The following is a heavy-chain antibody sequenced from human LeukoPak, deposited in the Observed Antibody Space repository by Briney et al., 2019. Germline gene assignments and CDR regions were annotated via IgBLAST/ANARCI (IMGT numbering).Heavy chain of an antibody. CDR2: IGASGGDI. J-gene: IGHJ4*02. D-gene: IGHD7-27*01. Sequence: GGSLRLSCATSGFTFSSYTMIWVRQAPGKGLEWVSIIGASGGDIHYADSVKGRFSISRDNPKNTLTLRMNSLRVDDTAVYYCARDPNWGSGYWGQGTLVTVSS. CDR3: ARDPNWGSGY. V-gene: IGHV3-23*01. CDR1: GFTFSSYT.